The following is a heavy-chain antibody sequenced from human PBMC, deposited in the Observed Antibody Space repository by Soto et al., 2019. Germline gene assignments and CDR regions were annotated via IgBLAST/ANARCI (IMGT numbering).Heavy chain of an antibody. D-gene: IGHD6-19*01. Sequence: SVKVSCKASGGTFSSYAISWVRQAPGQGLEWMGGIIPIFGTANYAQKFQGRVTITADESTSTAYMELSSLRSEDTAVYYCASGAVAGTQKWHGMDVWGQGTTVTSP. V-gene: IGHV1-69*13. J-gene: IGHJ6*02. CDR3: ASGAVAGTQKWHGMDV. CDR1: GGTFSSYA. CDR2: IIPIFGTA.